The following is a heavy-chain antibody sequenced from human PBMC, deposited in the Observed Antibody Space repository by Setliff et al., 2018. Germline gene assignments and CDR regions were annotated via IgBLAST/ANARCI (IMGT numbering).Heavy chain of an antibody. CDR1: GGSFSGYY. Sequence: SETLSLTCAVYGGSFSGYYWSWLRQPPGKGLEWVGEINHSGSTNYNPSLKSRVTISVDTSKNQFSLKLSSVTAADTAVYYCARGWGSGWSKEGAFDIWGQGTMVTVSS. D-gene: IGHD6-19*01. CDR2: INHSGST. CDR3: ARGWGSGWSKEGAFDI. J-gene: IGHJ3*02. V-gene: IGHV4-34*01.